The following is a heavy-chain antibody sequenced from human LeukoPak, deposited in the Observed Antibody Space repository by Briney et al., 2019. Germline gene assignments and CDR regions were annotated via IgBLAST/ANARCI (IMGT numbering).Heavy chain of an antibody. J-gene: IGHJ4*02. D-gene: IGHD5-18*01. V-gene: IGHV1-46*01. CDR2: INPSGGSA. CDR1: GYTFTSYY. CDR3: ASPPLASYGYGDFDY. Sequence: EGSVRVSCKPSGYTFTSYYMHWGREAPGQGREWRGIINPSGGSASHTQKFHGRVTMTSETSTRTVSMALSRLRSEETAVYSCASPPLASYGYGDFDYWGQGTLVTVSS.